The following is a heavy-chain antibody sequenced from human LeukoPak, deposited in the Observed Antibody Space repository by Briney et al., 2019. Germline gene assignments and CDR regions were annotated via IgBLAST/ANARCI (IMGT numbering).Heavy chain of an antibody. J-gene: IGHJ4*02. CDR1: GGSISSGGYY. V-gene: IGHV4-30-2*01. CDR2: IYHSGST. CDR3: ARGGTVTTRAFDY. Sequence: PSETLSLTCNVSGGSISSGGYYWSWIRQAPGKGLEWIGYIYHSGSTYYNPSLKSRVTMSVDTSKNQFSMKLSSVTAADTAVYYCARGGTVTTRAFDYWGQGTLVTVSS. D-gene: IGHD4-17*01.